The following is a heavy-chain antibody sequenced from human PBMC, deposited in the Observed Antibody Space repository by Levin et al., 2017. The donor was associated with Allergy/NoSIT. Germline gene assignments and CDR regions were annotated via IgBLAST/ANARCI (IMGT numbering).Heavy chain of an antibody. CDR1: GFTFSDYY. J-gene: IGHJ4*02. V-gene: IGHV3-11*05. D-gene: IGHD3-10*01. CDR2: ISSSSTYT. Sequence: GGSLRLSCAASGFTFSDYYMSWIRQAPGKGLEWVSYISSSSTYTNYADSVKGRFTISRDNAKNSLYLQMNSLRAEDTAVYYCARVSLWFGELSPDYWGQGTLVTVSS. CDR3: ARVSLWFGELSPDY.